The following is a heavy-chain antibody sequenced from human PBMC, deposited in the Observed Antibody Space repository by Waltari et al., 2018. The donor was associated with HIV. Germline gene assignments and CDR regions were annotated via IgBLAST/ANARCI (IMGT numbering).Heavy chain of an antibody. CDR2: ISRTGSAT. Sequence: EVRFVESGGGLVRPGGSLRLSCTTSSFNFDLYSMTWVRQAPGRGLEWVARISRTGSATYYADVVKGRFTVSRDNSMDMLSLHITSLRVDDTAVYYCVTSGYNFVEYGHRLDFWGRGVLVTIS. J-gene: IGHJ4*02. D-gene: IGHD1-1*01. V-gene: IGHV3-23*04. CDR1: SFNFDLYS. CDR3: VTSGYNFVEYGHRLDF.